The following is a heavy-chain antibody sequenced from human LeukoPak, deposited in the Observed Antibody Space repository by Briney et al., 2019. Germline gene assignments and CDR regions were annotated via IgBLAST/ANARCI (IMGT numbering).Heavy chain of an antibody. CDR2: IYTSGST. D-gene: IGHD3-10*01. V-gene: IGHV4-4*07. J-gene: IGHJ6*03. Sequence: PSETLSLTCTVSGGSISSYYWSWIRQPAGKGLEWIGRIYTSGSTNYNPSLKSRVTMSVDTSKNQFSLKLSSVTAADTAVYYCARESTVRGVTLYYYYMDVWGKGTTVTISS. CDR1: GGSISSYY. CDR3: ARESTVRGVTLYYYYMDV.